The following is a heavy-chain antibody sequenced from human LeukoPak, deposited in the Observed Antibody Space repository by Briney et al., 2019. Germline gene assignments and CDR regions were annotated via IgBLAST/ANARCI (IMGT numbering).Heavy chain of an antibody. CDR2: IYTSGST. CDR1: GGSISSGSYY. V-gene: IGHV4-61*02. Sequence: SETLSLTCTVSGGSISSGSYYWSWIRQPAGKGLEWIGRIYTSGSTNYNPSLKSRVTISVDTSKNQFSLKLSPVTAADTVVYYCARGNWNYVWFDPWGQGSLVTVSS. D-gene: IGHD1-7*01. J-gene: IGHJ5*02. CDR3: ARGNWNYVWFDP.